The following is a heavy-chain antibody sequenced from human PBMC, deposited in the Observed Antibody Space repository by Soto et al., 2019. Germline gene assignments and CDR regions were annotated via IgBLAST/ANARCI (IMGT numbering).Heavy chain of an antibody. V-gene: IGHV4-59*08. Sequence: QVHLQESGPGLVKPSETLSLTCIVSGGSISSYYWSWIRQPPGKGLEWIGYTYYSGGTNYNPSLKSRVTITVDMSNNQSSLRLTSVTAADTAVDYCARPTTGGAFDLWGQGTMVTVSS. CDR1: GGSISSYY. J-gene: IGHJ3*01. CDR2: TYYSGGT. CDR3: ARPTTGGAFDL.